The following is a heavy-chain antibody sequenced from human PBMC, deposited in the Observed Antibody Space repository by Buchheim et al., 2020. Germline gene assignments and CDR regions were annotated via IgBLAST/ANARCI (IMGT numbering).Heavy chain of an antibody. CDR2: IIPIFGTA. D-gene: IGHD3-3*01. CDR1: GGTFSSYA. V-gene: IGHV1-69*01. J-gene: IGHJ6*02. CDR3: ARDGPAKDFWSGYYKNYYYYGMDV. Sequence: QVQLVQSGAEVKKPGSSVKVSCKASGGTFSSYAISWVRQAPGQGLEWMGGIIPIFGTANYAQKFQGRVTITAAESTSTAYMELSSLGSEDTAVYYCARDGPAKDFWSGYYKNYYYYGMDVWGQGTT.